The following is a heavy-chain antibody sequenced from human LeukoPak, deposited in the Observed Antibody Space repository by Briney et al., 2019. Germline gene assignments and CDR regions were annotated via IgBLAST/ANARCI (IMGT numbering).Heavy chain of an antibody. J-gene: IGHJ4*02. CDR2: IYTSGST. CDR3: ASYYYDSSGYYYY. Sequence: SETLSLTCTVSGGSISSGSYYWSWLRQPAGKGLEWIGRIYTSGSTNYNPSLKSRVTIAVDTSKNQFSLKLSSVTAADTAVYYCASYYYDSSGYYYYWGQGTLVTVSS. CDR1: GGSISSGSYY. V-gene: IGHV4-61*02. D-gene: IGHD3-22*01.